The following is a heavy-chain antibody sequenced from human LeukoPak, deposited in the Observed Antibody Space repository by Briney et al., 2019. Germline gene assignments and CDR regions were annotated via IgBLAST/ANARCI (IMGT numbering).Heavy chain of an antibody. D-gene: IGHD4-11*01. V-gene: IGHV3-23*01. CDR1: GFTFSSYE. CDR2: ISGSDSRT. CDR3: AKDDYGNYITSFDY. Sequence: GGSLRLSCAASGFTFSSYEMNWVRQAPGKGLEWVSSISGSDSRTYHADSVKGRFTISRDNSKNTLYLQMNSLRAEDTAVYYCAKDDYGNYITSFDYWGQGTLVTVSS. J-gene: IGHJ4*02.